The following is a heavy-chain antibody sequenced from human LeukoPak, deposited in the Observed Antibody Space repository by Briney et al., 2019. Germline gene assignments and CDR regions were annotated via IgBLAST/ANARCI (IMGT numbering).Heavy chain of an antibody. D-gene: IGHD3-16*01. Sequence: QAGGSLRLSCEASGFTFSNYGMHWVRQAPGKGLEWAAFIRHDGSKIYYADSVKGRFTISRDSSKSALYLQTNSLRAEDTAVYYCAKSVMPTAYQGTYYMDVWGKGTTVIVSS. V-gene: IGHV3-30*02. J-gene: IGHJ6*03. CDR1: GFTFSNYG. CDR2: IRHDGSKI. CDR3: AKSVMPTAYQGTYYMDV.